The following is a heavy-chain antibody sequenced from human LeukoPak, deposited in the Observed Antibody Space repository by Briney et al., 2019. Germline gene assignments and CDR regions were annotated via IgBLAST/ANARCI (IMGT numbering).Heavy chain of an antibody. D-gene: IGHD3-22*01. Sequence: PGGSLRLSCAASGFTVSSNYMSWVRQAPGKGLEWVSVIYSGGSTYYADSVKGRFTISRHNSKNTLYLQMNSLRAEDTAVYYCARGRGRDYYDSSGYYYYFDYWGQGTLVTVSS. J-gene: IGHJ4*02. CDR2: IYSGGST. CDR3: ARGRGRDYYDSSGYYYYFDY. V-gene: IGHV3-53*04. CDR1: GFTVSSNY.